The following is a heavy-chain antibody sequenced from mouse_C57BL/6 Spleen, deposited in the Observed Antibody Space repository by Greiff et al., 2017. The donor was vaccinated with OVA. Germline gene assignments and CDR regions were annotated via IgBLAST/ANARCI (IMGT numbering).Heavy chain of an antibody. CDR3: ASKGNGNYYVDY. CDR2: IYPGSGNT. V-gene: IGHV1-76*01. CDR1: GYTFTDYY. J-gene: IGHJ2*01. D-gene: IGHD2-1*01. Sequence: QVQLQQSGAELVRPGASVKLSCKASGYTFTDYYINWVKQRPGQGLEWIARIYPGSGNTYYNEKFKGKATLTAEKSSSTAYMQLSSLTSEDSAVYFCASKGNGNYYVDYWGQGTTLTVSS.